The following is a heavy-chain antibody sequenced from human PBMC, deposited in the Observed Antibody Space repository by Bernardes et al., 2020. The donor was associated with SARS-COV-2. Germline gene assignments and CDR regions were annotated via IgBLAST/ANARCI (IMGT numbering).Heavy chain of an antibody. CDR2: IYYSGRT. J-gene: IGHJ3*02. CDR3: ARDGDSSGYGAFDI. Sequence: SETLSLTCTVSSGSISSGRYYWSWIRQHPGKGLEWIGYIYYSGRTYYNPSLKSRVTISVDTSKNQFSLKVTSVTAADTAVYYCARDGDSSGYGAFDIWGQGRMVIVSS. CDR1: SGSISSGRYY. D-gene: IGHD3-22*01. V-gene: IGHV4-31*03.